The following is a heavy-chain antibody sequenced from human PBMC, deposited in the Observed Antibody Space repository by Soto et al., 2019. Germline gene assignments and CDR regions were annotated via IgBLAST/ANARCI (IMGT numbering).Heavy chain of an antibody. Sequence: PSETLSLTCAVYGGSFSGYYWSWIRQPPGKGLEWIGEINHSGSTNYNPSLKSRVTISVDTSKNQFSLKLSSVTAADTAVYYCARATYSSSSGGSWFDPWGQGTLVTVSS. J-gene: IGHJ5*02. D-gene: IGHD6-6*01. CDR2: INHSGST. V-gene: IGHV4-34*01. CDR1: GGSFSGYY. CDR3: ARATYSSSSGGSWFDP.